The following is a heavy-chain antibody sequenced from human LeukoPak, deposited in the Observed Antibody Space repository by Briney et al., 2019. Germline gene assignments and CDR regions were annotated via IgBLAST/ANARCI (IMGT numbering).Heavy chain of an antibody. Sequence: PSETLSLTCTVSDGSISSYYWSWIRQPPGKGLEWIGYIYHSGSTYYNPSLKSRVTISVDRSKNQFSLKLSSVTAADTAVYYCAREKGNMDVWGKGTTVTVSS. CDR1: DGSISSYY. V-gene: IGHV4-59*12. CDR2: IYHSGST. J-gene: IGHJ6*03. D-gene: IGHD3-10*01. CDR3: AREKGNMDV.